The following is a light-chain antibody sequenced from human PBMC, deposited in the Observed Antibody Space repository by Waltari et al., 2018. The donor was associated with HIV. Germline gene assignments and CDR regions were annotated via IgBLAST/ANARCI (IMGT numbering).Light chain of an antibody. V-gene: IGLV2-14*01. Sequence: QSALTQPASVSGSPGQSITISCTGATSDVGAYDYGSWYQQHPGKAPKLIIYEVTNRPSGVSNRFSGSKSGITASLTISGLQTEDEADYYCSSYTNINTVVFGGGTKLTVL. J-gene: IGLJ2*01. CDR2: EVT. CDR3: SSYTNINTVV. CDR1: TSDVGAYDY.